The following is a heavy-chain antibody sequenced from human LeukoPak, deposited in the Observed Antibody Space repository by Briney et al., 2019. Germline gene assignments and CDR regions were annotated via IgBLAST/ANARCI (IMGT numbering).Heavy chain of an antibody. CDR1: GFTFSSYA. D-gene: IGHD3-10*01. CDR2: ISGSGGST. V-gene: IGHV3-23*01. J-gene: IGHJ4*02. Sequence: GGSLRLSCAASGFTFSSYAMSWVRQAPGKGLEWVSAISGSGGSTYYADSVKGRFTISRDNSKNTLYLQMNSLRAEDTAVYYCAKEDSATHYYGSGSFHYWGQGTLVTVSS. CDR3: AKEDSATHYYGSGSFHY.